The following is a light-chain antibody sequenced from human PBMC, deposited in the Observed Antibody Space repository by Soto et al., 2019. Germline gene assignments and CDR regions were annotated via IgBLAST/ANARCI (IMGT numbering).Light chain of an antibody. CDR1: QSISSW. CDR3: QEYTTYSRT. V-gene: IGKV1-5*01. Sequence: DIQMTQFPSTLSASVGDRVTITCRASQSISSWLAWYQQEPGKAPKVLVYDASTLQSGVPSRLSGGGSGTEFTLTITSLQPDDFATYYCQEYTTYSRTFGQGTKVEVK. J-gene: IGKJ1*01. CDR2: DAS.